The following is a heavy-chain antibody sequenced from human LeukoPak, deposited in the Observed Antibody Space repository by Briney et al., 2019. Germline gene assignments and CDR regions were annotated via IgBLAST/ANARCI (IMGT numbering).Heavy chain of an antibody. J-gene: IGHJ4*02. V-gene: IGHV3-48*03. CDR2: ISSSGSTI. D-gene: IGHD6-19*01. CDR3: ARDNGLAGHFDY. CDR1: GFTFSSYE. Sequence: PGGSLRLSCAASGFTFSSYEMNWVRQAPGKGLEWVSYISSSGSTIYYADSVKGRFTISRDNAKNSLYLQMNSLRAEDTAVYYCARDNGLAGHFDYWGQGTLVTVSS.